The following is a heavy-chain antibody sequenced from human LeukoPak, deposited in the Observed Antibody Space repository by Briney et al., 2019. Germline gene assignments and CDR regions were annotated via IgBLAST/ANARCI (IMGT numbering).Heavy chain of an antibody. CDR2: INHSGST. D-gene: IGHD3-10*01. CDR1: GGSFSGYY. Sequence: PSETLSLTCAVYGGSFSGYYWSWIRQPPGKGLEWIGEINHSGSTNYNPSLKSRVTISVDTSKNQFSLKLSSVTAADTAVYYCARFTMVRGVISDFWGQGTLVTVSS. J-gene: IGHJ4*02. V-gene: IGHV4-34*01. CDR3: ARFTMVRGVISDF.